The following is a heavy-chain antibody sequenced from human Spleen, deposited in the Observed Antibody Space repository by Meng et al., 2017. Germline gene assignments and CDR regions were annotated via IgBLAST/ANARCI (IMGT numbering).Heavy chain of an antibody. CDR2: IYTSGII. V-gene: IGHV4-61*02. Sequence: SETLSLTCTVSGGAISSGNYYWTWIRQPAGKGLEWIGRIYTSGIINYNPSLKSRATISADTSKNHFSLSLTSATAADTGVYYCARSHVSGSGLDSWGQGTAVTVDS. CDR3: ARSHVSGSGLDS. J-gene: IGHJ5*01. D-gene: IGHD1-26*01. CDR1: GGAISSGNYY.